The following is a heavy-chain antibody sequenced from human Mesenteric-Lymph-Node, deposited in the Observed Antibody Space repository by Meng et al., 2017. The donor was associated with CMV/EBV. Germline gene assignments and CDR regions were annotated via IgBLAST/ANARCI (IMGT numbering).Heavy chain of an antibody. CDR2: INHSGST. CDR1: GGSFSGYY. J-gene: IGHJ4*02. Sequence: SETLSLTCAVYGGSFSGYYWSWIRQPPGKGLEWIGEINHSGSTNYNPSLKSRVTISVDTSKNQFSLRLTFVTAADTAVYYCARQPLEQQPIYFDYWGQGTLVTVSS. D-gene: IGHD6-13*01. CDR3: ARQPLEQQPIYFDY. V-gene: IGHV4-34*01.